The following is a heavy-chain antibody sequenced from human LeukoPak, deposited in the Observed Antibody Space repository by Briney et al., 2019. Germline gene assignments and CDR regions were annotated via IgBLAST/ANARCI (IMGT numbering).Heavy chain of an antibody. Sequence: ASVKVSCKALGYTFMSYGINWVRQAPGQGLEWMGWISTYDGNTNYAQKFQGRVTMTTDTSTSTAYMELRSLRSDDTAVYYCARRVRYGDYVRLDYWGQGTLVTVSS. CDR1: GYTFMSYG. CDR3: ARRVRYGDYVRLDY. D-gene: IGHD4-17*01. CDR2: ISTYDGNT. V-gene: IGHV1-18*01. J-gene: IGHJ4*02.